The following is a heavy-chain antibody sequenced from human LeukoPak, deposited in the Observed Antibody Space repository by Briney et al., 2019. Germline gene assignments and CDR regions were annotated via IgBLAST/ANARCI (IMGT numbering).Heavy chain of an antibody. Sequence: GGSLRLSCAASGFNFNSRGMHWVRQAPGKGLEWVALIPSDGSYTYYADSVKGRFTISRDNSKNTLSLQMNSVRPDDTAVYYCAKDRYGDYGPFDNSGQGTMVTVSS. V-gene: IGHV3-30*18. D-gene: IGHD4-17*01. CDR2: IPSDGSYT. CDR3: AKDRYGDYGPFDN. J-gene: IGHJ3*02. CDR1: GFNFNSRG.